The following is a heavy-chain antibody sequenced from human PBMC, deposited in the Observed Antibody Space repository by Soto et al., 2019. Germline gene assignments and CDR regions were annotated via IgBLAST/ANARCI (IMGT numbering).Heavy chain of an antibody. J-gene: IGHJ4*02. D-gene: IGHD1-1*01. CDR2: INHSGRP. V-gene: IGHV4-34*01. CDR1: GGSFSGYF. Sequence: QVQLQQWGAGLLKPSETLSLTCAVYGGSFSGYFWSWIRQPPGKGLEWIGEINHSGRPKYNPSLKSRVSISVDPSKKQFSLKLSSVAAAGTAVYYCARGTTEWGQGTLVTVSS. CDR3: ARGTTE.